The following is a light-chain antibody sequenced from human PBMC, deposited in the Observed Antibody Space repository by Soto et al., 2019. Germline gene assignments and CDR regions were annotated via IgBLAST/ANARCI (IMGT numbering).Light chain of an antibody. Sequence: DIQMTQSPASLSASVGDRVTITCRASQGIRNFVAWYQQKPGKAPKLLIYAASTLQSGVPSRFSGSGSGTDFTLTINSLQPEDAATHSCHTYSSVPVFGPGIKVEIK. CDR1: QGIRNF. CDR2: AAS. CDR3: HTYSSVPV. V-gene: IGKV1-27*01. J-gene: IGKJ3*01.